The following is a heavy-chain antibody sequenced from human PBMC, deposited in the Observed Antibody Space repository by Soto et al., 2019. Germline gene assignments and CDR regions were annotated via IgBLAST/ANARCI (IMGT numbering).Heavy chain of an antibody. J-gene: IGHJ5*02. CDR1: GGSITSANW. Sequence: SETLSLTCAGSGGSITSANWWTWVRQPTGGGLEWIGEISHSGITNYKASLKSRVTMSVDKTKNDVSLKLTSLTAADTAVYYCARVLRGWFDPWGQGTLVTVCS. CDR3: ARVLRGWFDP. CDR2: ISHSGIT. V-gene: IGHV4-4*02.